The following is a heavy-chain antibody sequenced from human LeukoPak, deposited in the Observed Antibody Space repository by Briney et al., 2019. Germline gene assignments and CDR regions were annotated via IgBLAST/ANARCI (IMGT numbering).Heavy chain of an antibody. D-gene: IGHD2-2*02. V-gene: IGHV1-69*13. Sequence: GASVKVSCKASGGTFSSCAISWVRQAPGQGLEWMGGIIPILGTANYAQKFQGRVTITADESTSTAYMELSSLRSEDTAVYYCTTDLENLGHCSSTSCYNGRRDYWGQGTLVTVSS. CDR3: TTDLENLGHCSSTSCYNGRRDY. CDR2: IIPILGTA. J-gene: IGHJ4*02. CDR1: GGTFSSCA.